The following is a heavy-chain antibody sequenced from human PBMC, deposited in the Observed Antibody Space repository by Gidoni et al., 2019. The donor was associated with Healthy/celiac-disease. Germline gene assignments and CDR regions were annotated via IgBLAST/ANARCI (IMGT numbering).Heavy chain of an antibody. D-gene: IGHD3-22*01. CDR3: TTDTYYYDSSGYLAGDY. J-gene: IGHJ4*02. CDR1: GFTFSNAW. V-gene: IGHV3-15*01. Sequence: EVQLVESGGGLVKPGGSLRLSCAASGFTFSNAWMSWVRQAPGKGLEWVGRIKSKTDGGTTDYAAPVKGRFTISRDDSKNTLYLQMNSLKTEDTAVYYCTTDTYYYDSSGYLAGDYWGQGTLVTVSS. CDR2: IKSKTDGGTT.